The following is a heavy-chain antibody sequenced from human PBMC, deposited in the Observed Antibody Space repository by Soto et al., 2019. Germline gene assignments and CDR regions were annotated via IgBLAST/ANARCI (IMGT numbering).Heavy chain of an antibody. D-gene: IGHD3-10*01. CDR2: MNEDGGTT. V-gene: IGHV3-74*01. CDR3: ASDLSGRADV. CDR1: GFTFSSYW. Sequence: GGSLRLSCAASGFTFSSYWMHWVRQAPGKGLVWVSRMNEDGGTTDYADSVKGRFTISRDSAKNTLYLQMNSLRVEDTAVYYCASDLSGRADVWGQGTTVTVSS. J-gene: IGHJ6*02.